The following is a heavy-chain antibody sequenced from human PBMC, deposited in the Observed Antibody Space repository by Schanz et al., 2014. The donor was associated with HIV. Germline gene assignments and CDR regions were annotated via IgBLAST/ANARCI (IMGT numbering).Heavy chain of an antibody. CDR2: ISSDGSST. D-gene: IGHD2-15*01. V-gene: IGHV3-74*02. CDR3: AKGGRDILSYYGMDV. Sequence: EVQLVESGGGLVKPGGSLRLSCVASGFTFSSYWMHWVRQAPGKGLLWVSRISSDGSSTTYADSVKGRFTISRDNAKNTLYLQMNSLRAEDTAVYYCAKGGRDILSYYGMDVWGQGTTVTVSS. J-gene: IGHJ6*02. CDR1: GFTFSSYW.